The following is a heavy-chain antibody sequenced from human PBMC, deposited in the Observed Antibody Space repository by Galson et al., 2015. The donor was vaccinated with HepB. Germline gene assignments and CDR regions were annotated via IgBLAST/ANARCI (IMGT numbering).Heavy chain of an antibody. J-gene: IGHJ3*02. CDR2: ISAYNGNT. V-gene: IGHV1-18*01. CDR1: GYTFTSYG. D-gene: IGHD4-17*01. CDR3: ARGVSSGLYGDYRSGAAFDI. Sequence: QSGAEVKKPGASVKVSCKASGYTFTSYGISWVRQAPGQGLEWMGWISAYNGNTNFAQKLQGRVTMTTDTSTSTAYMELRSLRSDDTAVYYCARGVSSGLYGDYRSGAAFDIWGQGTMVTVSS.